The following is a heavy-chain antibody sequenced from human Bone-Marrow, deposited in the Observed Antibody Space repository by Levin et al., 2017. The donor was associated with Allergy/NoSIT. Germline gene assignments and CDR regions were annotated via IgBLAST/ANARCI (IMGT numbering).Heavy chain of an antibody. CDR3: ARERSPGVGFDP. CDR2: ISYDGSNK. V-gene: IGHV3-30*04. D-gene: IGHD7-27*01. Sequence: SCAASGFTFSSYAMHWVRQAPGKGLEWVAVISYDGSNKYYADSVKGRFTISRDNSKNTLYLQMNSLRAEDTAVYYCARERSPGVGFDPWGQGTLVTVSS. J-gene: IGHJ5*02. CDR1: GFTFSSYA.